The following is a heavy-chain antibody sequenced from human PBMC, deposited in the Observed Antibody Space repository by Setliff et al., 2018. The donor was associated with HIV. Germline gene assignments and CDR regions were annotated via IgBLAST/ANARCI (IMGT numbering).Heavy chain of an antibody. Sequence: PSETLSLTCTVSGGSISNYYWSWIRQPPGKGLECIGYIYYSGSTNYNPSLKSRVTISVDTSKSQFSLKLSSVTAADTAVYYCARLKGYSSGWYFDYWGQGTLVTVS. J-gene: IGHJ4*02. CDR3: ARLKGYSSGWYFDY. V-gene: IGHV4-59*01. CDR2: IYYSGST. D-gene: IGHD6-19*01. CDR1: GGSISNYY.